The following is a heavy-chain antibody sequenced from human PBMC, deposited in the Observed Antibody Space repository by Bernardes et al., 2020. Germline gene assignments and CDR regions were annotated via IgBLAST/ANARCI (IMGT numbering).Heavy chain of an antibody. J-gene: IGHJ4*02. V-gene: IGHV3-74*01. Sequence: GGSLRLPCAASGFPFSTHWMHWGRQAPGEGLVLVSRINSDGSSTSYADSVKGRFTVSRDNAKNTLYLQMNSLRAEDTAMYYCARDFGIRDYWGQGTLVTVSS. CDR1: GFPFSTHW. CDR3: ARDFGIRDY. D-gene: IGHD3-10*01. CDR2: INSDGSST.